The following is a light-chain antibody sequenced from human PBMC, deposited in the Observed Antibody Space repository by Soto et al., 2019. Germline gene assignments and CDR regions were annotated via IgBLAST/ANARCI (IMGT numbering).Light chain of an antibody. CDR2: GAS. CDR1: QSVSSSY. V-gene: IGKV3-20*01. Sequence: EIVLTQSPGTLSLSPGERATLSCRASQSVSSSYLAWYQQKPGQDPRLLIYGASSRATGIPDRFSGSGSETDFTLTISRLEPEDFAVYYCQQYGSTPPYTFGQGTKLEIK. J-gene: IGKJ2*01. CDR3: QQYGSTPPYT.